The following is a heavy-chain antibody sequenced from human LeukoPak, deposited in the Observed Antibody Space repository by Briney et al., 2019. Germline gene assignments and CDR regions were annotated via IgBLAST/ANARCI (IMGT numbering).Heavy chain of an antibody. V-gene: IGHV4-59*01. J-gene: IGHJ3*02. Sequence: SETLSLTCAVYGGSFSGYYWSWIRQPPGKGLEWIGYIYYSGSTNYNPSLKSRVTISVDTSKNQFSLKLSSVTAADTAVYYCAKTQWLLQRGAFDIWGQGTMVTVSS. CDR2: IYYSGST. CDR1: GGSFSGYY. D-gene: IGHD3-22*01. CDR3: AKTQWLLQRGAFDI.